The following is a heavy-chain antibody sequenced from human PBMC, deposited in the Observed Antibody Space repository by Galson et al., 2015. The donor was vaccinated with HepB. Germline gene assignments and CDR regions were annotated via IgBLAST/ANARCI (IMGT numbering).Heavy chain of an antibody. CDR3: AKEKDYGVLKYCFDY. V-gene: IGHV3-30-3*01. CDR2: ISYDGSNK. J-gene: IGHJ4*02. D-gene: IGHD4-17*01. Sequence: SLRLSCAASGFTFSSYAMHWVRQAPGKGLEWVAVISYDGSNKYYADSVKGRFTISRDNSKNTLYLQMNSLRAEDTAVYYCAKEKDYGVLKYCFDYWGQGTLVTVSS. CDR1: GFTFSSYA.